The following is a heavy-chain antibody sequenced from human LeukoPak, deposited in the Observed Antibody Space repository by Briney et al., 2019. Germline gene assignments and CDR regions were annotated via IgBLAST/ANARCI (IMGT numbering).Heavy chain of an antibody. CDR2: ISSDGSNK. CDR1: KFTFSNYG. J-gene: IGHJ4*02. D-gene: IGHD3-9*01. CDR3: AKCPSGVLRYFAPIDY. Sequence: GGSLRLSCPASKFTFSNYGMHWVRQAPGKGLEWVAVISSDGSNKYYADSVKGRFTISRDNSKNTLYLQMNSLRAEDTAVYYCAKCPSGVLRYFAPIDYWGQGTLVTVSS. V-gene: IGHV3-30*18.